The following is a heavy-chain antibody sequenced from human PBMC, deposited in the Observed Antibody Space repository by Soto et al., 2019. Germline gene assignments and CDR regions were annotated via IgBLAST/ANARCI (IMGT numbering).Heavy chain of an antibody. CDR2: ISAYNGNT. J-gene: IGHJ6*02. V-gene: IGHV1-18*04. D-gene: IGHD5-12*01. Sequence: ASVKVSCKASGYTFTSYGISWVRQAPGQGLEWMGWISAYNGNTNYAQKLQGRVTMTTDTSTSTAYMELRSLRSDDTAVYYRARDRGYDLDYYYGMDVWGQGTTVTVS. CDR3: ARDRGYDLDYYYGMDV. CDR1: GYTFTSYG.